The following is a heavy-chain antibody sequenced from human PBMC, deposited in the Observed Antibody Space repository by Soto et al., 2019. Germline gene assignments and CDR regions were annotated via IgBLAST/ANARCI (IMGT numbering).Heavy chain of an antibody. CDR2: IYYSGST. Sequence: QVQLQESGPGLVKPSETLSLTCTVSGGSISSYYWSWIRQPPGKGLEWIGYIYYSGSTNYNPSLTSXATASXXTSKNQFCLRLSSVTAADTAVYYCATAGYSYDLDYWGQGTLVTVSS. CDR3: ATAGYSYDLDY. D-gene: IGHD5-18*01. V-gene: IGHV4-59*01. CDR1: GGSISSYY. J-gene: IGHJ4*02.